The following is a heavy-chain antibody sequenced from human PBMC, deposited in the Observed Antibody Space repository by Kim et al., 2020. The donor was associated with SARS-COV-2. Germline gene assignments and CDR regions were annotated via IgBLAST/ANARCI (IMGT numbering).Heavy chain of an antibody. J-gene: IGHJ4*02. D-gene: IGHD3-10*01. CDR3: ARGQNTYYYGSGSPWYFDY. Sequence: GRFTIARENAKNSLYLQMNSLRAGDTAVYYCARGQNTYYYGSGSPWYFDYWGQGTLVTVSS. V-gene: IGHV3-13*01.